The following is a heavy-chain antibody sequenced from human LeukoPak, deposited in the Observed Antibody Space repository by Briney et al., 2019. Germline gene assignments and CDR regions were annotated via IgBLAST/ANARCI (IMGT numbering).Heavy chain of an antibody. J-gene: IGHJ5*02. CDR3: ARTYYDFWSGYYHLNWFDP. CDR2: IYYSGST. V-gene: IGHV4-31*03. D-gene: IGHD3-3*01. Sequence: PSQTLSLTCTVSGGSISSGGYYWSWIRQHPGKGLEWIGYIYYSGSTYYNPSLKSRVTISVDTSKNQFSLKLSSVTAADTAVYYCARTYYDFWSGYYHLNWFDPWGQGTLVTVSS. CDR1: GGSISSGGYY.